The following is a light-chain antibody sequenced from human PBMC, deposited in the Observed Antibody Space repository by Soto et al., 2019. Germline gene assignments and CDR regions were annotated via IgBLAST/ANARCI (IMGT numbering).Light chain of an antibody. CDR3: CSYAGNGAWV. CDR1: SGDVGNYDL. V-gene: IGLV2-23*02. Sequence: QSALTQPASVSGSPGQSITISCSGSSGDVGNYDLVSWYQQIQGKAPQLMIFEVSRRPSRVSDRFSGSKSGNTASLTISGLQAEDEGDFYCCSYAGNGAWVFGGGTKVTVL. CDR2: EVS. J-gene: IGLJ3*02.